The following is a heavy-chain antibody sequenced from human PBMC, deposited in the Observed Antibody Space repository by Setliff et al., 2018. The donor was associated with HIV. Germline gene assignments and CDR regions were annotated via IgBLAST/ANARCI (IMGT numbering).Heavy chain of an antibody. CDR2: IFRSGTT. D-gene: IGHD3-10*01. CDR3: ARDRHYSGLGSYGP. Sequence: ASETLSLTCTLSGGSFGDYHWSWIRQPAGRGLEWIGRIFRSGTTDYKFSLKSRVTISIDTSRNQFSLRLTSVTAEDTAVYYCARDRHYSGLGSYGPWDPGTLVTVS. V-gene: IGHV4-4*07. J-gene: IGHJ5*02. CDR1: GGSFGDYH.